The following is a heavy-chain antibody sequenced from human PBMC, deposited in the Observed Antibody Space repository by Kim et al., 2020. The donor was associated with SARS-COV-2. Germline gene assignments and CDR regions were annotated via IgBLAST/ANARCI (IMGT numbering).Heavy chain of an antibody. CDR2: ISYDGNNK. J-gene: IGHJ4*02. V-gene: IGHV3-30-3*01. Sequence: GGSLRLSCAASGFTFSSYAMHWVRQAPGKGLEWVAVISYDGNNKYYADSVKGRFTISRDNSKNTLYLQMNSLRAEDTAVYYCARVLSGSTLDYWGQGTLVIAS. D-gene: IGHD1-26*01. CDR3: ARVLSGSTLDY. CDR1: GFTFSSYA.